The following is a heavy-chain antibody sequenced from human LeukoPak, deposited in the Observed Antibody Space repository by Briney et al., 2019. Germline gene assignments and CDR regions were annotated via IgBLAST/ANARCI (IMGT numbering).Heavy chain of an antibody. CDR1: GFTFSSYA. CDR3: AKAMREYSVYQNYYYMDV. Sequence: GGSLRLSCAASGFTFSSYAMSWVRQAPGKGLEWVSAISGSGGSTYYADSAKGRFTISRDNSKNTLYLQMNSLRAEDTAVYYCAKAMREYSVYQNYYYMDVWGEGTTVTVSS. V-gene: IGHV3-23*01. CDR2: ISGSGGST. J-gene: IGHJ6*03. D-gene: IGHD5-18*01.